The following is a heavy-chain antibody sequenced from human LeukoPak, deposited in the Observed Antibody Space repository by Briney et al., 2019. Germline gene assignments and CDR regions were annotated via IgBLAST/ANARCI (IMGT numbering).Heavy chain of an antibody. CDR2: ISSSSSTI. Sequence: GGTLRLSCAASGFTFSSYSMNWVRQAPGKGLERVSYISSSSSTIYYADSVKGRFTISRDNAKNSLYLQMNSLRAEDTAVYYCARASRTRNGYFDYWGQGTLVTVSS. J-gene: IGHJ4*02. CDR1: GFTFSSYS. D-gene: IGHD6-13*01. V-gene: IGHV3-48*01. CDR3: ARASRTRNGYFDY.